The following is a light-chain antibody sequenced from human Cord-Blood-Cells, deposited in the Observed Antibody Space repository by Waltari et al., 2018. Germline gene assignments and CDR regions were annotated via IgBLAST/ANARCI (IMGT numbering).Light chain of an antibody. CDR1: SSDVGGYNY. J-gene: IGLJ1*01. V-gene: IGLV2-11*01. CDR3: CSYAGSYV. CDR2: DVS. Sequence: QSALTQPRSVSGSPGQSVTISCTGTSSDVGGYNYVSWYQQHPGKAPKLMIYDVSKGPSWVPDRFSGSKSGNTASLTISGLQAEDEADYYCCSYAGSYVFGTGTKVTVL.